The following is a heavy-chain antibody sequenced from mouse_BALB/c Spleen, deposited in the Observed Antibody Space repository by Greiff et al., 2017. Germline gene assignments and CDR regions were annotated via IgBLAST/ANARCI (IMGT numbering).Heavy chain of an antibody. CDR2: IYPGDGDT. Sequence: VQLQQSGAELARPGASVKLSCKASGYTFTSYWMQWVKQRPGQGLEWIGAIYPGDGDTRYTQKFKGKATLTADKSSSTAYMQLSSLASEDSAVYYCARFGYGYSMDYWGQGTSVTVSS. J-gene: IGHJ4*01. D-gene: IGHD1-2*01. CDR1: GYTFTSYW. CDR3: ARFGYGYSMDY. V-gene: IGHV1-87*01.